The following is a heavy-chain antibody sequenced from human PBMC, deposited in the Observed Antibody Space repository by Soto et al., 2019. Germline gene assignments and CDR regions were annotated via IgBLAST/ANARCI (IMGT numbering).Heavy chain of an antibody. Sequence: GASVKVSGEASGYSFTSNYIHWVRRAPGQGFEWLGIINPSSGSTNYAQKFQGRVTMTRDTSTSTVYMELSSLRSEDTAVYYCARGYGSGSYYEHWGQGTLVTVSS. V-gene: IGHV1-46*01. CDR3: ARGYGSGSYYEH. CDR1: GYSFTSNY. CDR2: INPSSGST. D-gene: IGHD3-10*01. J-gene: IGHJ4*02.